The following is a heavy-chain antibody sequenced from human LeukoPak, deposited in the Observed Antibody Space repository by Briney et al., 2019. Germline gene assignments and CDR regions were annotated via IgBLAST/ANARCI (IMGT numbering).Heavy chain of an antibody. CDR1: GYTFTSYY. CDR2: LNPSGGSS. J-gene: IGHJ6*02. D-gene: IGHD5-24*01. V-gene: IGHV1-46*01. Sequence: ASVKVSCKASGYTFTSYYMHWVRQAPGQGLEWMGILNPSGGSSNYAQKFQGRATLTRATSTGTAYMELSSLRSEDTAVYYCASVYKHGMDVWGQGTTVIVSS. CDR3: ASVYKHGMDV.